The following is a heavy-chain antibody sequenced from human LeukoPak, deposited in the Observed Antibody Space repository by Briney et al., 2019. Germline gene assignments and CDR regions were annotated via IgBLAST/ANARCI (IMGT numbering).Heavy chain of an antibody. D-gene: IGHD1-26*01. V-gene: IGHV4-59*01. CDR2: IYYSGST. Sequence: PSETLSLTCTVSGGSISPYYWSWIRQPPGKGLEWIGYIYYSGSTNYNPSLKSRVTISVDTSKNQFSLKLSSVTAADTAVYYCARSGTTFDYWGQGTLVTVSS. CDR1: GGSISPYY. CDR3: ARSGTTFDY. J-gene: IGHJ4*02.